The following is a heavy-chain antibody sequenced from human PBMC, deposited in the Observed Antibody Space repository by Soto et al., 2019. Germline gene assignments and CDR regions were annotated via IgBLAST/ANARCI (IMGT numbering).Heavy chain of an antibody. D-gene: IGHD2-2*01. CDR3: APELGRGIVGVPETFDI. CDR1: GFTFSSYA. CDR2: ISGSGGST. J-gene: IGHJ3*02. Sequence: GGSLRLSCAASGFTFSSYAMSWVRQAPGKGLEWVSAISGSGGSTYYADSVKGRFTISIDKSKNTLYLQMNSLRAEDTAVYYGAPELGRGIVGVPETFDIWGQGTMVTVSS. V-gene: IGHV3-23*01.